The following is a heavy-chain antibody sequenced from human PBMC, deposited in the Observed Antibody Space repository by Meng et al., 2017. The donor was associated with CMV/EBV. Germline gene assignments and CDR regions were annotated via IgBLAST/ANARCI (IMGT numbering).Heavy chain of an antibody. V-gene: IGHV1-2*02. CDR3: ASYTYPGQNSSSWYFYYYGMDV. D-gene: IGHD6-13*01. Sequence: ASVKVSCKASAYTFTGYYRHRVRQAPGQGPEWMVWINPNSGGTNYAQKFQGRVTMTRDTSISTAHMELTRLRSDDTAVYYCASYTYPGQNSSSWYFYYYGMDVWGQGTTVTVSS. CDR1: AYTFTGYY. CDR2: INPNSGGT. J-gene: IGHJ6*02.